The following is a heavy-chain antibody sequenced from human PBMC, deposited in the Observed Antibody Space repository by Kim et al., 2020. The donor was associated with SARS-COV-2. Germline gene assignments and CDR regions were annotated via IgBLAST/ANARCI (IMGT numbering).Heavy chain of an antibody. J-gene: IGHJ4*02. CDR3: ARGPGGSSSSWSNLNFDY. D-gene: IGHD6-13*01. V-gene: IGHV4-59*13. CDR2: IYYSGST. Sequence: SETLSLTCTVSGGSISSYYWSWIRQPPGKGLEWIGYIYYSGSTNDNPSLKSRVTISVDTSKNQFSLKLSSVTAADTAVYYCARGPGGSSSSWSNLNFDYWGQGTLVTVSS. CDR1: GGSISSYY.